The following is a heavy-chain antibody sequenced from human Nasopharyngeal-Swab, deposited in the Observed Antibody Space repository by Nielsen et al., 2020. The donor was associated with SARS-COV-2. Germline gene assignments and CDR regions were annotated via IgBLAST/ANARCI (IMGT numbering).Heavy chain of an antibody. V-gene: IGHV3-74*01. D-gene: IGHD5-18*01. CDR3: TRGGYTHSMDV. J-gene: IGHJ6*02. CDR1: GFTINTYW. CDR2: IDVDGSTT. Sequence: GESLKISCAASGFTINTYWMFWVRQAPGKGLVWVSHIDVDGSTTNYADSVQGRFTISRDNAKNTLSLQMNSLRDEDSAMYYCTRGGYTHSMDVWSQGTRVTVSS.